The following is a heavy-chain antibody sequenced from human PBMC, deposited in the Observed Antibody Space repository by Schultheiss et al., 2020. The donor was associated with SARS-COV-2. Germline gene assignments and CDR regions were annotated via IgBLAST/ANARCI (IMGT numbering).Heavy chain of an antibody. J-gene: IGHJ4*02. CDR3: ARDLGVARTITFDY. V-gene: IGHV3-33*01. Sequence: GGSLRLSCDASGLTFSSYWMSWVRQAPGKGLEWVAVIWNDGSKKYYADSVKGRFTISRDNSKNTLYLQMNSLRAEDTAVYYCARDLGVARTITFDYWGQGTLVTVSS. CDR2: IWNDGSKK. D-gene: IGHD6-19*01. CDR1: GLTFSSYW.